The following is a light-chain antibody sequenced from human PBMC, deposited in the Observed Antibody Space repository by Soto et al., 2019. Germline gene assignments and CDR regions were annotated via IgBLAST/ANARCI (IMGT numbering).Light chain of an antibody. Sequence: EIVMTQSPVTLSVSPGERATLSCRASQNISRSLAWYQQKPGQGPSLLIYGTSTRATGIPDRFSGSVSGTDFTLTISRLEPEDFAVYYCQQYGSSPRTFGQGTKVDIK. J-gene: IGKJ1*01. CDR3: QQYGSSPRT. V-gene: IGKV3-20*01. CDR1: QNISRS. CDR2: GTS.